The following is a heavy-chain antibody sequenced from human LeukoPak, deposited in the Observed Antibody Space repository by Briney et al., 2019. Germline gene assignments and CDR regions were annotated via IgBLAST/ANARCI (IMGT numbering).Heavy chain of an antibody. CDR1: GFTFSSYG. D-gene: IGHD6-19*01. V-gene: IGHV3-33*01. Sequence: GGSLRLSCAVSGFTFSSYGMHWVRQAPGKGLEWVAVIWYDGSDKYYGDSVKGRFTISRDNSKNTLYLQMNSLRAEDTAVYYCTILAVASDIDYWGQGTLVTVSS. CDR3: TILAVASDIDY. CDR2: IWYDGSDK. J-gene: IGHJ4*02.